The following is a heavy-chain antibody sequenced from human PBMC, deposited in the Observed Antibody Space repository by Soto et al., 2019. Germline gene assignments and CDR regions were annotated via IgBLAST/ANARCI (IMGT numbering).Heavy chain of an antibody. Sequence: PSAPLSITCTVSGGSISSSSYYWVWIRQHPGKGLEWIVNIYYSGSTSYNPSLKSRVTISIDTSKNQFSLKLTSVTAADTAIYYCTRGTDLLYCTSTSCPGIDVWGPGTTVTVSS. CDR1: GGSISSSSYY. J-gene: IGHJ6*02. V-gene: IGHV4-31*03. D-gene: IGHD2-2*01. CDR2: IYYSGST. CDR3: TRGTDLLYCTSTSCPGIDV.